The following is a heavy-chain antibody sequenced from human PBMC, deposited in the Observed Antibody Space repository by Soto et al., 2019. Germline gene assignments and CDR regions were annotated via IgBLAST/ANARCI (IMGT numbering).Heavy chain of an antibody. D-gene: IGHD3-9*01. CDR2: ISAYNGNT. J-gene: IGHJ4*02. V-gene: IGHV1-18*04. CDR3: ARDILRYFDWLTDY. Sequence: ASVKVSCKASGYTFTSYGISWVRQAPGQGLEWMGWISAYNGNTNYAQKLQGRVTMTTDTSTSTAYMELRSLRSDDTAVYYCARDILRYFDWLTDYWGQGTLVTVSS. CDR1: GYTFTSYG.